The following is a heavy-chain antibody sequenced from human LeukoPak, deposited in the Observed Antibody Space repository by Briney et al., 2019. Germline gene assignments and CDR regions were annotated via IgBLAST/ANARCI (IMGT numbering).Heavy chain of an antibody. CDR3: ARDDDYYDSSGFDP. CDR1: GGSISSGGYY. V-gene: IGHV4-31*03. CDR2: IYYSGST. J-gene: IGHJ5*02. D-gene: IGHD3-22*01. Sequence: SETLSLTCTVSGGSISSGGYYWSWIRQHPGKGLEWIGYIYYSGSTYYNPSLKSRVTISVDTSKNQFSLKLSSVTAADTAVYYCARDDDYYDSSGFDPWGQGTLVTV.